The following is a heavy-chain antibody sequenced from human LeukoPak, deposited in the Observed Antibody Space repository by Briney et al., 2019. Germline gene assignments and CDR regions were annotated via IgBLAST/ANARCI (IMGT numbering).Heavy chain of an antibody. D-gene: IGHD6-13*01. CDR1: GGSISSYY. CDR3: ASRAAAGLFDY. Sequence: KASETLSLTCTVSGGSISSYYWSWIRQPPGKGLEWIGFVYYSGSTNYNPSLKSRVTISVDTSKNQFSLKLSSVTAADTAVYYCASRAAAGLFDYWGQGTLVTVSS. CDR2: VYYSGST. V-gene: IGHV4-59*08. J-gene: IGHJ4*02.